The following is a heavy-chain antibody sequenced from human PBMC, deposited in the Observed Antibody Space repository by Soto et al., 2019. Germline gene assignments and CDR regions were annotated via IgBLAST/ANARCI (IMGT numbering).Heavy chain of an antibody. Sequence: GGSMRLSCPASGLNFRSFTMNWVRQAPGKGLEWVSTISSNSAYIYYTDALRGRFTISRDNAKNSLHLQMNSLRAEDTAVYYCTRDASRDSSARGWFDPWGPGNLVTVS. D-gene: IGHD6-13*01. CDR1: GLNFRSFT. CDR2: ISSNSAYI. J-gene: IGHJ5*02. V-gene: IGHV3-21*01. CDR3: TRDASRDSSARGWFDP.